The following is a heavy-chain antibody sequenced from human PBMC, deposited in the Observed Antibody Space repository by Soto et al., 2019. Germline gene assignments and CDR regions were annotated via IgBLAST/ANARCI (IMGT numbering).Heavy chain of an antibody. CDR1: GGSFSGYY. V-gene: IGHV4-34*01. J-gene: IGHJ3*02. CDR3: ARSRIVSVVGVAAIGQDAVDI. CDR2: SNHSGST. D-gene: IGHD2-15*01. Sequence: QVQLQQWGAGLLKPSETLSLTCAVYGGSFSGYYWSWIRQPPGKGLEWIGESNHSGSTNYNPSLKRRVTRSVDTSKNQLARKLSAVTGADTAGYYCARSRIVSVVGVAAIGQDAVDIWGQGTMVTVSS.